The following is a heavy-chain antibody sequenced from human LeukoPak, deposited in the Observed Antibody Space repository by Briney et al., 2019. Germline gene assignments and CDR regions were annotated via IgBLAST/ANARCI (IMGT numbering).Heavy chain of an antibody. Sequence: GGSLRLSCPASGFIFSSYWMSWVRQAPGKGLEWVANIKQDGSDKYYVDSVKGRFTISRDNAKNSLYLQMNSLRAEDTAVYYCAREPYGDYFDYWGQGTLVTVSS. CDR2: IKQDGSDK. J-gene: IGHJ4*02. CDR3: AREPYGDYFDY. D-gene: IGHD4-17*01. CDR1: GFIFSSYW. V-gene: IGHV3-7*03.